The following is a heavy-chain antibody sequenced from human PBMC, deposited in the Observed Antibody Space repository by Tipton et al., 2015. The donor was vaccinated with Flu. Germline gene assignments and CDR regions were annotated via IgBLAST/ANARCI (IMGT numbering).Heavy chain of an antibody. D-gene: IGHD2/OR15-2a*01. CDR1: GFTFSSYS. J-gene: IGHJ4*02. Sequence: SLRLSCAASGFTFSSYSMNWVRQAPGKGLEWVSYIGSSSSTIYYAGSVKGRFTISRDNAKNSVYLQMNSLRDEDTAVYYCARDKNEFYAFENWAQGTLVTVSS. V-gene: IGHV3-48*02. CDR3: ARDKNEFYAFEN. CDR2: IGSSSSTI.